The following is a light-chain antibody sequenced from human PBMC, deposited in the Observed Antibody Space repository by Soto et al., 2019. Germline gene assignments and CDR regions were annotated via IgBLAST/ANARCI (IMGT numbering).Light chain of an antibody. CDR2: EVR. Sequence: QSALTQPASVSGSPGQSITISCTGTSSDVGGYNYVSWYQQHPGKAPKLMMYEVRNRPSGVSNRFSGSRSGNTASLTISGLQSEDEAEYYCNSYTTNSTVVFGTGTKLTVL. CDR3: NSYTTNSTVV. V-gene: IGLV2-14*01. J-gene: IGLJ1*01. CDR1: SSDVGGYNY.